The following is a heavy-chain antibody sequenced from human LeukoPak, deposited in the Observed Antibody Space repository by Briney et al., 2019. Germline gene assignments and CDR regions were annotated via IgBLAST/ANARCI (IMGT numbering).Heavy chain of an antibody. CDR3: ARVDDFWGGYLVDP. V-gene: IGHV4-30-4*08. Sequence: SQTLSLTCTVSGASISSGDNYWSWIRQPPGKGLEWLRYIYYSGSTYYNPAPKSRVTITVDTSNNQFYLKLISVPAADMAAFYCARVDDFWGGYLVDPWGEGTLVTVSS. CDR1: GASISSGDNY. J-gene: IGHJ5*02. CDR2: IYYSGST. D-gene: IGHD3-3*01.